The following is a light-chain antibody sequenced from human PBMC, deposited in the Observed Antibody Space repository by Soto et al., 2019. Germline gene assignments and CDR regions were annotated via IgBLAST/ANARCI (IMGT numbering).Light chain of an antibody. CDR3: QQHSNWPLT. CDR2: DAS. J-gene: IGKJ1*01. Sequence: EIVLTQSPATLSLSPGERATLSCRASQSVSSYLAWYQQKPGQAPRLLIYDASNRATGIPARFSGSGSGTDFTLTISSLEPEDFAVYYCQQHSNWPLTFGQGTKVEIK. V-gene: IGKV3-11*01. CDR1: QSVSSY.